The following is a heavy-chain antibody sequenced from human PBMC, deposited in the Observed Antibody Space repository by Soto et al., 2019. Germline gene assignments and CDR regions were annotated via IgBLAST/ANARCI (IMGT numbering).Heavy chain of an antibody. CDR3: ASIVAATGLIGY. D-gene: IGHD6-13*01. CDR1: GVTVTSNY. Sequence: EVQLVESGGGLVQPGGSLRLSCAASGVTVTSNYMTWVRQAPGKGLEWVSIIYSGGSTYSADSVKGRFTISRDNSKHTVYLQLNSLSAEYTAVYCCASIVAATGLIGYCGQGTLVTVSS. J-gene: IGHJ4*02. CDR2: IYSGGST. V-gene: IGHV3-66*01.